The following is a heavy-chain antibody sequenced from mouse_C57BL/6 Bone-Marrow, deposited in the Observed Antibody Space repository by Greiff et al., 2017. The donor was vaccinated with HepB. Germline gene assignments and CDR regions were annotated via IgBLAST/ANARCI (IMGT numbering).Heavy chain of an antibody. Sequence: QVQLQQSGAELVRPGASVTLSCKASGYTFTDYEMHWVKQTPVHGLEWIGAIDPETGGTAYNQKFKGKAILTADKSSSTAYMELRSLTSEDSAVYYGTWGVNYWYFDVWGTGTTVTVSS. CDR3: TWGVNYWYFDV. D-gene: IGHD2-2*01. CDR1: GYTFTDYE. V-gene: IGHV1-15*01. CDR2: IDPETGGT. J-gene: IGHJ1*03.